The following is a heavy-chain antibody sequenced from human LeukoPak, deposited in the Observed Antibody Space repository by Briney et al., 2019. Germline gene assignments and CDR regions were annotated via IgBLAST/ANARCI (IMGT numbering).Heavy chain of an antibody. CDR1: GFTFSSYG. Sequence: PGGSLRLSCAASGFTFSSYGMNWVRQAPGKGLEWVSFVSIGGTYIYYADSVKGRFTISRDDAKNSLYPQMNSLTAEDTAEYYCARNKINTVTTGWYFDLWGRGTLVTVSS. D-gene: IGHD4-17*01. V-gene: IGHV3-21*01. J-gene: IGHJ2*01. CDR2: VSIGGTYI. CDR3: ARNKINTVTTGWYFDL.